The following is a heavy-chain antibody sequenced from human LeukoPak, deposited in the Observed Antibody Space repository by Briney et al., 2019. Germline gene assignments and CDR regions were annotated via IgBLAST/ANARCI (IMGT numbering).Heavy chain of an antibody. J-gene: IGHJ4*02. D-gene: IGHD1-26*01. Sequence: GGSLTLSCTASGFTFRRYAVIGVRHAPGKGLECLSAICGSGKRTFYADSVKRRFPISRDNSKNTLNLQMNSLRAEDTAVYYCAKDTGSVSYESGGYWGQGTLVTVSS. CDR1: GFTFRRYA. CDR3: AKDTGSVSYESGGY. CDR2: ICGSGKRT. V-gene: IGHV3-23*01.